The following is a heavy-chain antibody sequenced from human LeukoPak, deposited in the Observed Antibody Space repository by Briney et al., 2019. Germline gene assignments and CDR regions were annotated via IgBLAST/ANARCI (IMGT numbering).Heavy chain of an antibody. CDR1: GFTFSSYW. V-gene: IGHV3-74*01. CDR2: IKSDGSST. J-gene: IGHJ4*02. Sequence: GGTLRLSCAASGFTFSSYWMHWVRQAPGKGLVWVSRIKSDGSSTSYADSVKGRFTISRDNAKNTLYLQMNSLRAEDTAVYYCARDQLYCTGGTCYFDYWGQGTLVTVSS. CDR3: ARDQLYCTGGTCYFDY. D-gene: IGHD2-8*02.